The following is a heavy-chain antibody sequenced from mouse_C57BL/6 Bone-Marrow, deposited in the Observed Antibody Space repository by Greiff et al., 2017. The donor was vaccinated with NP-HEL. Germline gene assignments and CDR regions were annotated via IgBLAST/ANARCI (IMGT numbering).Heavy chain of an antibody. V-gene: IGHV3-6*01. Sequence: EVQLQESGPGLVKPSQSLSLTCSVTGYSITSGYYWNWIRQFPGNKLEWMGYISYDGSNNYNPSLKNRISITRDTSKNQFFLKLNSVTTEDTATYYCARGRYYYGSSYDAMDYWGQGTSVTVSS. D-gene: IGHD1-1*01. CDR1: GYSITSGYY. CDR3: ARGRYYYGSSYDAMDY. J-gene: IGHJ4*01. CDR2: ISYDGSN.